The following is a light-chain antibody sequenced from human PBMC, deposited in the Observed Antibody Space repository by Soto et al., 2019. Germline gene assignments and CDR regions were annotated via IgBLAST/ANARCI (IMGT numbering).Light chain of an antibody. V-gene: IGLV2-14*03. CDR1: SSDVGAYNY. CDR3: SSYSTTNILV. J-gene: IGLJ1*01. Sequence: QSALTQPASVSGSPGQSITISCTGTSSDVGAYNYVSWFQQHPGRAPKLILYDVNNRPSGVSNHFSGSKSGNTASLVISGLQANDEADYYCSSYSTTNILVFGSGTKLTVL. CDR2: DVN.